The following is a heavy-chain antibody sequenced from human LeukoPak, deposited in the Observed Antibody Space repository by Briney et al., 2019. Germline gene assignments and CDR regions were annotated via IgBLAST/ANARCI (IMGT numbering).Heavy chain of an antibody. J-gene: IGHJ3*02. V-gene: IGHV4-59*01. Sequence: SETLSLTCTVSGGSISSYYWSWIRQPPGRGLEWIGYIYYSGSTNYNPSLKSRVTISVDTSKNQLSLKLSSVTAADTAVYYCASTKGAFDIWGQGTMVTVSS. CDR3: ASTKGAFDI. CDR1: GGSISSYY. CDR2: IYYSGST. D-gene: IGHD2-8*01.